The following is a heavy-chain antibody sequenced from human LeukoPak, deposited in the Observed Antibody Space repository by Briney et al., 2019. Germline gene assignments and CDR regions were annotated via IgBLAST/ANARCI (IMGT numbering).Heavy chain of an antibody. Sequence: SETLSLTCAVSGYSISSGYYWGWIRQPPGKGLEWVGSIYHSGSTYYNPSLKSRVTISVDTSKNQFSLKLSSVTAADTAVYYCARSQYSSSWFHWGQGTLVTVSS. V-gene: IGHV4-38-2*01. CDR1: GYSISSGYY. J-gene: IGHJ4*02. CDR3: ARSQYSSSWFH. D-gene: IGHD6-13*01. CDR2: IYHSGST.